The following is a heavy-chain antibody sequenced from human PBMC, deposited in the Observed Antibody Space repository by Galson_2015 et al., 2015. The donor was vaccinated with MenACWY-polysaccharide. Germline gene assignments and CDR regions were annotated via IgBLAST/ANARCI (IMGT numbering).Heavy chain of an antibody. Sequence: SLRLSCAASGFTFSSYWMTWVRQALGKGLEWVANIKKDGSEKYYVDSVKGRFTISRDNAENSLYLQMHSLRAEDTAVYSCARGHYGMDVWGQGTTVTVSS. CDR1: GFTFSSYW. J-gene: IGHJ6*02. CDR3: ARGHYGMDV. CDR2: IKKDGSEK. V-gene: IGHV3-7*01.